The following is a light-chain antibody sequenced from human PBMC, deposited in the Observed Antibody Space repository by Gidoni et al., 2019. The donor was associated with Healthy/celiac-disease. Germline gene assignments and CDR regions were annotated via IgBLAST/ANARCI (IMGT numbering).Light chain of an antibody. CDR1: QDISNY. CDR2: DAS. J-gene: IGKJ4*01. V-gene: IGKV1-33*01. CDR3: QQYDNLPPLT. Sequence: DIQMTQSPSSLSASVGDRVTITCQASQDISNYLNWYQQKPGKAPKRLIYDASNLETGVPSRFSGSGSGRDFTFTISSLQPEDIATYYCQQYDNLPPLTFGGGTKVEIK.